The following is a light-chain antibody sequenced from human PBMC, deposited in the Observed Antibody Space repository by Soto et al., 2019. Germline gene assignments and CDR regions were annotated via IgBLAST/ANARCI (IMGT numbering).Light chain of an antibody. J-gene: IGKJ4*01. CDR3: LQDYNYPLT. CDR1: QGIKND. V-gene: IGKV1-6*01. CDR2: AAS. Sequence: IQMTQSPSSLSASIGDRVTITCRASQGIKNDLGWYQQKPGKAPNLLIYAASTLQSGVPSRFSGSGSGTDFTLTISSLQPEDFATYYCLQDYNYPLTFGGGTKVDIK.